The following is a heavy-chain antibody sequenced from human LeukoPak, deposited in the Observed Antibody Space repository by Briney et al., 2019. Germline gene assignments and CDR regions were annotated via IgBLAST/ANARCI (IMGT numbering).Heavy chain of an antibody. Sequence: PGGSLRLSCAASGLSYSTFRMHWVPQTPGKGLEWVSNISKDESNKYYADSVKGRFTISRDTSKNTLFMQVNSLTVEDTAVYYCAKDNPVLEYWGQGTLVTVSS. V-gene: IGHV3-30*18. CDR3: AKDNPVLEY. J-gene: IGHJ4*02. CDR1: GLSYSTFR. CDR2: ISKDESNK.